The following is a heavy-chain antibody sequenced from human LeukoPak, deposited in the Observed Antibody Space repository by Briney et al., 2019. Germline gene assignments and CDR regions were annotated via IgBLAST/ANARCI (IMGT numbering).Heavy chain of an antibody. CDR3: ARRVAAAGENNWFDP. CDR2: ISSSGSTI. J-gene: IGHJ5*02. V-gene: IGHV3-11*04. Sequence: GGSLRLSCAASGFTFSDYYMSWIRQAPGKGLEWVSYISSSGSTIYYADSVKGRFTISRDNAKNSLYLQMNSLRAEDTAVYYCARRVAAAGENNWFDPWGQGTLVTVSS. CDR1: GFTFSDYY. D-gene: IGHD6-13*01.